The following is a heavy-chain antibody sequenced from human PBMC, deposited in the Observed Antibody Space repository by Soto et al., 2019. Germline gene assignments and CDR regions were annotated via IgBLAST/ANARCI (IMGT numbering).Heavy chain of an antibody. CDR2: ISGSGGTP. D-gene: IGHD6-13*01. J-gene: IGHJ4*02. V-gene: IGHV3-23*01. CDR1: GFTFSSYA. Sequence: EVQLLESGGALVQPGGSLRLSCAASGFTFSSYAMNWVRQAPGKGLEWVSLISGSGGTPYYADSVKGRFTISRDNSKNTLYLVLNSLRAEDTAVYYCAMGLAAAGPLDYWGQGTLVSVSS. CDR3: AMGLAAAGPLDY.